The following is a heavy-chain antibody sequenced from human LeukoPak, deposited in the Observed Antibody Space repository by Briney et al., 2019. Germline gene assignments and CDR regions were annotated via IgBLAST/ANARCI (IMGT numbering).Heavy chain of an antibody. D-gene: IGHD2-2*02. CDR2: IYYSGST. Sequence: PSETLSLTCTVSGGSVSSGSYYWSWIRQPPGKGLEWIGYIYYSGSTNYNPSLKSRVTISVDTSKNQFPLKLSSVTAADTAVYYCARLARQNTVREFDYWGQGTLVTVSS. V-gene: IGHV4-61*01. CDR3: ARLARQNTVREFDY. J-gene: IGHJ4*02. CDR1: GGSVSSGSYY.